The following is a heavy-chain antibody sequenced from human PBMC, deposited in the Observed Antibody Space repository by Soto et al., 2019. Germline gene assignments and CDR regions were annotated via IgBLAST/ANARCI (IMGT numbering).Heavy chain of an antibody. J-gene: IGHJ6*02. Sequence: GGSLRLSCAASGFTFSSYAMSWVRQAPGKGLEWVSAISGSGGSTYYADSVKGRFTISRDNSKNTLYLQMNSLRAEDTAVYYCAKDSGHRITIFGVVIKPNSYGMDVWGQGTTVTVSS. CDR1: GFTFSSYA. D-gene: IGHD3-3*01. CDR2: ISGSGGST. CDR3: AKDSGHRITIFGVVIKPNSYGMDV. V-gene: IGHV3-23*01.